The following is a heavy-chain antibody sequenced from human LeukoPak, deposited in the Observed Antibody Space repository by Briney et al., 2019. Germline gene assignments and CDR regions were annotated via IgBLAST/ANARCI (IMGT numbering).Heavy chain of an antibody. D-gene: IGHD1-1*01. CDR1: GGSVTDYY. Sequence: SETLSLTCTVSGGSVTDYYWSWIRQSPGKGLEWIGYIYYTGTSYNPSLKSRVTLSVDTSKNQFSLKLNSVTAADTAVYYCARHTRWPVQFDYWGQGTLVTVSS. V-gene: IGHV4-59*08. CDR3: ARHTRWPVQFDY. CDR2: IYYTGT. J-gene: IGHJ4*02.